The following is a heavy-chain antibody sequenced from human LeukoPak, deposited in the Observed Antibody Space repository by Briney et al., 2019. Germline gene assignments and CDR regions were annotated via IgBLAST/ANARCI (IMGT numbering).Heavy chain of an antibody. V-gene: IGHV1-46*01. CDR3: ARDDCSGGSCYYLHWFDP. J-gene: IGHJ5*02. CDR1: GYTFTSYY. CDR2: INPSGGST. D-gene: IGHD2-15*01. Sequence: GASVKVSCKASGYTFTSYYMHWVRQATGQGLEWMGIINPSGGSTSYAQKFQGRVTMTRDTSTSTVYMELSSLRSEDTAVYYCARDDCSGGSCYYLHWFDPWGQGTLVTVSS.